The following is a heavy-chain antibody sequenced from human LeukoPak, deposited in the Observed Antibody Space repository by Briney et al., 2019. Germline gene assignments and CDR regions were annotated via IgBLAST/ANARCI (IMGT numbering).Heavy chain of an antibody. J-gene: IGHJ4*02. CDR3: ARLWEGYSSSRDY. Sequence: ASVKVSCKASGYTFTGYYMHWVRQAPGQGLEWMGWINPNSGGTNYAQKFQGRVTMTRDTSISTAYMELSRLRSDDTAVYYCARLWEGYSSSRDYWGQGTLVTVSS. V-gene: IGHV1-2*02. CDR1: GYTFTGYY. CDR2: INPNSGGT. D-gene: IGHD6-6*01.